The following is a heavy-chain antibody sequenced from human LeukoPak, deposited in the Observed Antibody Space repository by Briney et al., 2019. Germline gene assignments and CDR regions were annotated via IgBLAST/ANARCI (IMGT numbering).Heavy chain of an antibody. CDR2: VKRKDVGATA. V-gene: IGHV3-15*01. D-gene: IGHD2/OR15-2a*01. J-gene: IGHJ4*02. CDR3: ATDVKQAYFGS. Sequence: GGSLRVSCAASGCIFSDVWMSWVRQARGKGLEWVGRVKRKDVGATAAYAAPVKGRFTISRDDSKKSLYLQMDSLKTEDTAMYYCATDVKQAYFGSCGQGTLVTVSS. CDR1: GCIFSDVW.